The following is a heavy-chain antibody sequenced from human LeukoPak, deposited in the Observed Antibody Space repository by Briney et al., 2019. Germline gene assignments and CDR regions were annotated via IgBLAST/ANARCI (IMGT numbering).Heavy chain of an antibody. Sequence: PGGSLRLSCGGSGFTFHNAWMTWVRQAPGKGLEWVSYISSSGSTIYYADSVKGRFTISRDNAKNSLYLQMNSLRAEDTAVYYCVAFDYWGQGTLVTVSS. CDR2: ISSSGSTI. CDR1: GFTFHNAW. J-gene: IGHJ4*02. CDR3: VAFDY. V-gene: IGHV3-48*04.